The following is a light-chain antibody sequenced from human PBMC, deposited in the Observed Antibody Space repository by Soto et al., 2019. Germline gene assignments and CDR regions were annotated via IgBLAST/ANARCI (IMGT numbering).Light chain of an antibody. Sequence: DIRMTQSPASLSASVGGRLTSICRQVQTISSYLNWYQQKPGAAPKLLIYSASTLQTGVPSRFSGSGFGTDYTLTISSLQPADFAIYYCQQTFRTPHTFGQGTKVDI. V-gene: IGKV1-39*01. CDR3: QQTFRTPHT. CDR1: QTISSY. J-gene: IGKJ2*01. CDR2: SAS.